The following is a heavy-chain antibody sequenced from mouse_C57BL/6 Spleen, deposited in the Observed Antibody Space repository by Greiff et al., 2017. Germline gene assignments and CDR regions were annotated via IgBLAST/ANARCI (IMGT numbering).Heavy chain of an antibody. Sequence: DVMLVESGGGLVKPGGSLKLSCAASGFTFSDYGMHWVRQAPEKGLEWVAYISSGSSTIYYADTVKGRCTVSRDNAKNTLFVQMTSLRSEDTAMYYCARSTSDYDDYAMDYWGQGTSVTVSS. D-gene: IGHD2-4*01. J-gene: IGHJ4*01. CDR2: ISSGSSTI. CDR3: ARSTSDYDDYAMDY. CDR1: GFTFSDYG. V-gene: IGHV5-17*01.